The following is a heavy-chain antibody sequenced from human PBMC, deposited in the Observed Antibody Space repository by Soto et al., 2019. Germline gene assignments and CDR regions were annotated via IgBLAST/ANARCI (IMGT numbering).Heavy chain of an antibody. CDR1: GFTFSSYS. Sequence: GGSLRLSCAASGFTFSSYSMNWVRQAPGKGLEWVSSISSSSYIYYADSVKGRFTISRDNAKNSLYLQMNSLRAEDTAVYYCARDSVSGWTIFDYWGQGTLVTVSS. CDR3: ARDSVSGWTIFDY. J-gene: IGHJ4*02. CDR2: ISSSSYI. V-gene: IGHV3-21*01. D-gene: IGHD6-19*01.